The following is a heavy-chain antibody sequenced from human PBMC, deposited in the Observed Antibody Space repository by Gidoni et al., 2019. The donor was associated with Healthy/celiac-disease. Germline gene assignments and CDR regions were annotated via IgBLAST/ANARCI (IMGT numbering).Heavy chain of an antibody. J-gene: IGHJ4*02. V-gene: IGHV3-23*01. CDR3: AKEGYCSGGSCYSSRGTFDY. Sequence: EVQLLESGGGLVQPGGSLRLSCAASGFTFSSYALSWVRQAPGKGLEWVSAISGSGGSTYYADSVKGRFTISRDNSKNTLYLQMNSLRAEDTAVYYCAKEGYCSGGSCYSSRGTFDYWGQGTLVTVSS. D-gene: IGHD2-15*01. CDR1: GFTFSSYA. CDR2: ISGSGGST.